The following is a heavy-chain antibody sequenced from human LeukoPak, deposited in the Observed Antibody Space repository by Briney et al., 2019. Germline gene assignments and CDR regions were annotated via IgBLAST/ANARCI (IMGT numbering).Heavy chain of an antibody. Sequence: SETLSLTCTVSGASISNFYLSWIRQPAGKGLEWIGRIYTSGSTNYNPSLKSRVTMSVDTSKSQFSLNLSSVTAADTAVYYCARLNDYYAMDVWGQGTTVTVSS. CDR2: IYTSGST. CDR3: ARLNDYYAMDV. V-gene: IGHV4-4*07. CDR1: GASISNFY. J-gene: IGHJ6*02.